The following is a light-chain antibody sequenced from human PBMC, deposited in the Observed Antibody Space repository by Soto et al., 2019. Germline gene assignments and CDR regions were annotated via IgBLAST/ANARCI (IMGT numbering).Light chain of an antibody. CDR2: DDD. V-gene: IGLV1-51*01. CDR3: AAWDDSLNGYV. Sequence: QSVLTQPPSVSAAPGQRVTISCSGSSSNIGGNSVSWYQQLPGTAPKLLIYDDDKRPSGIPDRFSGSKSGTSATLGITGFQSEDETDYYCAAWDDSLNGYVFGTGTKVTVL. CDR1: SSNIGGNS. J-gene: IGLJ1*01.